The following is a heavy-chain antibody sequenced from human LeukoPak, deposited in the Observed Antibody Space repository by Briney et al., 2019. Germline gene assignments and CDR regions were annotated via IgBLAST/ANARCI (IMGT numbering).Heavy chain of an antibody. J-gene: IGHJ3*02. D-gene: IGHD7-27*01. V-gene: IGHV3-48*03. CDR2: ISSSGSTI. CDR3: ARPRSDWGAFDI. Sequence: GGSLRLSCAASGFTFSSYEMNWVRQAPGKGLEWVSYISSSGSTIYYADSVKGRFTISRDNAKNSLYPQMNSLRAEDTAVYYCARPRSDWGAFDIWGQGTMVTVSS. CDR1: GFTFSSYE.